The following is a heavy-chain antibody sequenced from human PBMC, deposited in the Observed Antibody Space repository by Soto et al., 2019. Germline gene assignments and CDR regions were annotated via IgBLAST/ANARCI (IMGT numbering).Heavy chain of an antibody. CDR2: ISYDGSNK. J-gene: IGHJ4*02. Sequence: PGGSLRLSCAASGFTFSSYGMHWVRQAPGKGLEWVAVISYDGSNKYYADSVKGRFTISRDNSKNTLYLQMNSLRAEDTAVYYCAKARDPNDYGASWIFDYWGQGTLVTVSS. CDR3: AKARDPNDYGASWIFDY. D-gene: IGHD4-17*01. CDR1: GFTFSSYG. V-gene: IGHV3-30*18.